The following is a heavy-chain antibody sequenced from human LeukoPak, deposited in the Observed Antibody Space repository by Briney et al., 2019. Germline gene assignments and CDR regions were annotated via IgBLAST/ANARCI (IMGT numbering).Heavy chain of an antibody. J-gene: IGHJ4*02. D-gene: IGHD2-15*01. CDR2: TRNKANSYTT. CDR1: GFTFSDYY. V-gene: IGHV3-72*01. Sequence: GGSLRLSCSASGFTFSDYYIDWVRQAPGKGLEWVGRTRNKANSYTTEYAASVRDRFTMSRDDSKNSLWLQMNSLKTDDTAVYYCVKRAASGHLDYWGQGTLVTVSS. CDR3: VKRAASGHLDY.